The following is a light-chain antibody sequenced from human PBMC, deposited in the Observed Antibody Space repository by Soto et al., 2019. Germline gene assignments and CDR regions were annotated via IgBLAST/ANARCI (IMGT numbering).Light chain of an antibody. J-gene: IGKJ1*01. CDR2: AAS. CDR3: QQGNTWPWT. CDR1: QSVGSS. V-gene: IGKV3-11*01. Sequence: EIVLTQSPGTLSLSPEERATLSCRASQSVGSSLAWYQQKLGQAPRLLIYAASDRATGIPGRFSGGGSGTDFTLFISSLEPEDFAFYYCQQGNTWPWTFGQGTNVDIK.